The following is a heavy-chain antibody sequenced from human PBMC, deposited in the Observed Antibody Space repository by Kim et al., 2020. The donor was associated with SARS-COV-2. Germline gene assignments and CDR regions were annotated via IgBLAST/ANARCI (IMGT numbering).Heavy chain of an antibody. CDR3: AKEKYGYASSYFDY. D-gene: IGHD2-2*01. CDR2: ISGSGGST. V-gene: IGHV3-23*01. CDR1: GFTFSNYA. J-gene: IGHJ4*02. Sequence: GGSLRLSCAASGFTFSNYAMSWVRQAPGKGLEWVSVISGSGGSTYYADSVKGRFTISRDNSKNTLYLQMNSLRAEATAVYYCAKEKYGYASSYFDYWGQGTLVTVSS.